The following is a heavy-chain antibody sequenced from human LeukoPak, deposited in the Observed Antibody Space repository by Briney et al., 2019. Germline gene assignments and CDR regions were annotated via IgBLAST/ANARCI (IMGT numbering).Heavy chain of an antibody. CDR1: GGSISSYF. D-gene: IGHD2-2*01. J-gene: IGHJ6*02. V-gene: IGHV4-4*07. Sequence: SETLSLTCTVSGGSISSYFWTWIRQPAGKGLEWIGRIYTSGITNYNSSLKSRLTMSVDTSKNQFSLNLSSVTAADTAVYYCARECSSSCPRGLDVWGQGTTVTVSS. CDR2: IYTSGIT. CDR3: ARECSSSCPRGLDV.